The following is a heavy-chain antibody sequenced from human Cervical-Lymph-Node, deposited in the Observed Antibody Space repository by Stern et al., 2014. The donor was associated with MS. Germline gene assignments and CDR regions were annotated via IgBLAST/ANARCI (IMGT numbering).Heavy chain of an antibody. CDR2: INPNSGDS. D-gene: IGHD1-1*01. V-gene: IGHV1-2*06. J-gene: IGHJ4*02. Sequence: QVQLVQSGAEVKKPGASVKVSCEASGYTLTAYYMHWVRQAPGQGLERMGQINPNSGDSQYAQKFQGRVTMTRDTSINTAYMDLSSLRSDDTAVYYCATLTHGMLFDNWGQGTLVTVSS. CDR3: ATLTHGMLFDN. CDR1: GYTLTAYY.